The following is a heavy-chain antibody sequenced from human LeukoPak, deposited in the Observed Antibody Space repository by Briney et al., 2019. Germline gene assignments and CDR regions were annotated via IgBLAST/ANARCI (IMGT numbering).Heavy chain of an antibody. J-gene: IGHJ3*02. CDR3: ARGSGWLQFSSGAFGI. Sequence: ASVKVSCKASGYTFTGYYMHWVRQAPGQGPEWMGRINPNSGGTNYAQKFQGRVTMTRDTSISTAYMELSRLRSDDTAVYYCARGSGWLQFSSGAFGIWGQGTMVTVSS. CDR2: INPNSGGT. D-gene: IGHD5-24*01. CDR1: GYTFTGYY. V-gene: IGHV1-2*06.